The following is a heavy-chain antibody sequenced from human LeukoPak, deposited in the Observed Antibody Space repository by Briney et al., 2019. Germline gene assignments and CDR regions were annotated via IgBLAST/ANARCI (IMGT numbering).Heavy chain of an antibody. D-gene: IGHD6-19*01. J-gene: IGHJ4*02. CDR1: GGSISSYY. Sequence: SETPSLTCTVSGGSISSYYWSWIRQPPGKGLEWIGYVYYSGTTNYIPSLKSRITISVDTSKNQFSLKLSSVTAADTAVYYCARSSGWYQPFDYWGQGTLVTVSS. CDR3: ARSSGWYQPFDY. V-gene: IGHV4-59*01. CDR2: VYYSGTT.